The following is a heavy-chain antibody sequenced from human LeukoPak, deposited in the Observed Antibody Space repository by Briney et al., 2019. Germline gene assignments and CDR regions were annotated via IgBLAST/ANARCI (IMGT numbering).Heavy chain of an antibody. D-gene: IGHD1-7*01. Sequence: PSETLSLTCTVSGGSISIYYWSWIRQPPGKGLEWSGYIYYSGSPNYNPSLKSRVTISVGTSKCQFSLKLSSVTAADTAVYYCARGWNSAPDYWSQGTLVTVSS. CDR3: ARGWNSAPDY. J-gene: IGHJ4*02. CDR1: GGSISIYY. V-gene: IGHV4-59*01. CDR2: IYYSGSP.